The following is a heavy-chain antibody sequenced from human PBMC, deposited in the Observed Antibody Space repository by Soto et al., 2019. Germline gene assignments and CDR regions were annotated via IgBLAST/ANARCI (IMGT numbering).Heavy chain of an antibody. V-gene: IGHV1-8*01. J-gene: IGHJ3*02. CDR3: LLTYYASSCYPLGGAFDI. Sequence: QVQRVQSGAEVKKPGASVKVSRKASVHTFTSYDIHWVRQATGQGREWMGWLNPNSGHPGHAQKFQGKVTMTRHNPISTPYMALSSLRSEDTGVYYCLLTYYASSCYPLGGAFDIWGQGTMVTGSS. D-gene: IGHD3-22*01. CDR1: VHTFTSYD. CDR2: LNPNSGHP.